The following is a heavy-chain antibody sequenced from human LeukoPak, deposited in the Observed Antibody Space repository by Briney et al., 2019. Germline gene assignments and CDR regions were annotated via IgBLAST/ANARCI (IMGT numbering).Heavy chain of an antibody. Sequence: PRGSLRLSCAASGFSFRSSATRWVSEGPEEGLEWGSAIRGSGGGTYSAESAKSRFTISRDNSKSTRYLQMTSLRAEDTAVYYCAKQHRITMVRPWGGVIHYWGQGTLVTVSS. CDR3: AKQHRITMVRPWGGVIHY. D-gene: IGHD3-10*01. CDR2: IRGSGGGT. CDR1: GFSFRSSA. V-gene: IGHV3-23*01. J-gene: IGHJ4*02.